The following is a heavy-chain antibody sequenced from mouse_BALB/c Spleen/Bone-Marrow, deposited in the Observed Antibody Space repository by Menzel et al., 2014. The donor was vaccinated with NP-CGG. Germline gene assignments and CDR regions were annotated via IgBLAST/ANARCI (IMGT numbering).Heavy chain of an antibody. D-gene: IGHD1-1*01. V-gene: IGHV5-6*02. CDR2: ISSGGSYT. J-gene: IGHJ4*01. CDR3: ASTITTVVAEDAMDY. Sequence: DVMLVESGGDLVKPGGSLKLSCAASGFTFSSYGMSWVRRTPDKRLEWVATISSGGSYTYYPDSVKGRFTISRDNAKNTLYLQMSSLKSEDTAMYYCASTITTVVAEDAMDYWGQGTSVTVSS. CDR1: GFTFSSYG.